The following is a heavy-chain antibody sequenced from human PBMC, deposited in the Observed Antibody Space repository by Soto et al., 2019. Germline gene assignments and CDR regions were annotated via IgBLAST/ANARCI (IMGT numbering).Heavy chain of an antibody. CDR2: IKTKGEGGTM. CDR3: VADLPGVRTNWGFDY. J-gene: IGHJ4*02. V-gene: IGHV3-15*07. D-gene: IGHD7-27*01. Sequence: EVQLVESGGGFVEPGGSLRLSCVGSGLTLSHAWMTWVRQAPGKGLEWVGRIKTKGEGGTMDYAAPVKGRFSVSRDDSEKTLYLQMGSLHREETAWFFCVADLPGVRTNWGFDYGGQGTLVTVSS. CDR1: GLTLSHAW.